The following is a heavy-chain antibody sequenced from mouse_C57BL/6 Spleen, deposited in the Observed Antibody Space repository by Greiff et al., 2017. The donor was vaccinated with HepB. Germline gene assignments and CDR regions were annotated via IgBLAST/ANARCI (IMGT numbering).Heavy chain of an antibody. J-gene: IGHJ4*01. CDR2: IRSKSNNYAT. V-gene: IGHV10-1*01. D-gene: IGHD1-1*01. Sequence: EVMLVESGGGLVQPKGSLKLSCAASGFSFNTYAMNWVRQAPGKGLEWVARIRSKSNNYATYYADSVKDRFTIYRDDSESILYLQMNNLKTEDTAMYYCVRVNYYSSSPFYAMDYWGQGTSVTVSS. CDR3: VRVNYYSSSPFYAMDY. CDR1: GFSFNTYA.